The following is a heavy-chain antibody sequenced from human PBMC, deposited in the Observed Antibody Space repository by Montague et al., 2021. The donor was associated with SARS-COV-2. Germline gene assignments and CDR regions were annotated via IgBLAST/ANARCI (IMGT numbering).Heavy chain of an antibody. Sequence: CAISGDSVSSNSAAWNWIRQSPSRGLEWLGRTYYRSKWYNDYAVSVKSRITINPDTSQNQFSLQLNSVTAEDTAVYYCARELRRIIMIADIRGFDYWGQGTLVTVSS. CDR2: TYYRSKWYN. V-gene: IGHV6-1*01. J-gene: IGHJ4*02. D-gene: IGHD3-22*01. CDR1: GDSVSSNSAA. CDR3: ARELRRIIMIADIRGFDY.